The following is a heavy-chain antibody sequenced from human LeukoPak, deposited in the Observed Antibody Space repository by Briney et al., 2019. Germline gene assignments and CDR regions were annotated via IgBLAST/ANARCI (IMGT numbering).Heavy chain of an antibody. D-gene: IGHD6-19*01. CDR2: LSPNSGQT. J-gene: IGHJ4*02. Sequence: ASVKVSCKASGYTFTSYDINWVPQATGQGLEWMGWLSPNSGQTAYAQKFQGRVTMTRDISISTFYMELSSLTSEDTAVYYCTRGNGVAGDYWGQGTLVTVSS. V-gene: IGHV1-8*01. CDR3: TRGNGVAGDY. CDR1: GYTFTSYD.